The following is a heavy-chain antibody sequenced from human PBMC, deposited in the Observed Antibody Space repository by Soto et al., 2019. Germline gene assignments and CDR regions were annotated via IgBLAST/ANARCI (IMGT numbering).Heavy chain of an antibody. V-gene: IGHV3-30*18. CDR1: GFTFSSYG. CDR2: ISYDGSNK. CDR3: AKDQTARDYYCYGMDV. D-gene: IGHD6-6*01. J-gene: IGHJ6*02. Sequence: GGSLRLSCAASGFTFSSYGMHWVRQAPGKGLEWVAVISYDGSNKYYADSVKGRFTISRDNSKNTLYLQMNSLRAEDKAVYHCAKDQTARDYYCYGMDVWGQGTTVTVSS.